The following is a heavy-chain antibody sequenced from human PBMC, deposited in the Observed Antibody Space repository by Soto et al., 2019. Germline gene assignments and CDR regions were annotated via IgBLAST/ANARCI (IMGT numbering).Heavy chain of an antibody. V-gene: IGHV1-18*01. J-gene: IGHJ4*02. CDR3: ARESRQWLACDF. CDR1: NYTFTSYG. D-gene: IGHD6-19*01. CDR2: ISAYNGYT. Sequence: QIQLVQSGTEVKYPGASVKVSCKASNYTFTSYGFNWVRQAPGQGIEWIGWISAYNGYTNYEKKFQGRVTMTTDAFTRTAYMELRSLGFDDTAVYYCARESRQWLACDFWGQGTLVSVSS.